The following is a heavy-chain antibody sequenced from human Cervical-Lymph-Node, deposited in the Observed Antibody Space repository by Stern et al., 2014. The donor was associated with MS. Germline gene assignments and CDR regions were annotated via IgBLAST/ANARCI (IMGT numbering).Heavy chain of an antibody. J-gene: IGHJ4*02. CDR3: ARLTSGIAANFDY. V-gene: IGHV4-39*01. D-gene: IGHD6-13*01. CDR2: IYYSGST. Sequence: QVQLQESGPGLVKPSETLSLTCTVSGGSISSSSYYWGCIRQPPGKGLEWIGRIYYSGSTYYNPSLKSPVTMSVDTSKNHFSLKLSSVPAADTAVYYCARLTSGIAANFDYWGQGTLVTVSS. CDR1: GGSISSSSYY.